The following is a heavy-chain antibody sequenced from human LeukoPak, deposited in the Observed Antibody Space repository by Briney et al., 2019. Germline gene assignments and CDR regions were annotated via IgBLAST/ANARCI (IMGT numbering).Heavy chain of an antibody. D-gene: IGHD6-6*01. CDR1: GFTFSSYS. V-gene: IGHV3-48*02. Sequence: GGSLRLSCAASGFTFSSYSMNWVRQAPGKGLEWVSYISSSSSTIYYADSVKGRFTISRDNAKNTLYLQMNSLRHEDTAVYYCDPHDSASQFWGQGTLVTVSS. CDR3: DPHDSASQF. CDR2: ISSSSSTI. J-gene: IGHJ4*02.